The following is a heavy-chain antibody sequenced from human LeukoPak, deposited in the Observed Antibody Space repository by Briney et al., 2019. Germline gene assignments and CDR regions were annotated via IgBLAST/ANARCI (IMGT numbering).Heavy chain of an antibody. V-gene: IGHV5-51*01. Sequence: GESLKISCKGSGYNFSRYWIGWVRQMPGRGLEWVGVIYPGDSHAIYSPSFQGQVTLSADKSISTAYLQWSGLTTSDTAMYYCARRGADTFIIDYWGQGILVTVSS. CDR2: IYPGDSHA. CDR1: GYNFSRYW. D-gene: IGHD5-18*01. J-gene: IGHJ4*02. CDR3: ARRGADTFIIDY.